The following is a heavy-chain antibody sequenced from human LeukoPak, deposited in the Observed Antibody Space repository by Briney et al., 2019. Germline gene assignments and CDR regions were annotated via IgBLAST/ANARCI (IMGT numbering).Heavy chain of an antibody. J-gene: IGHJ4*02. CDR1: GFTFSNYA. Sequence: GGSLRLSCAASGFTFSNYAMSWVRQTPGKGLEWVSGINGGGGTTYYSDSVKGRFTISRDNSKNTLYLQMDSLRDEDTAIYYCAKERFSTSSAIEIDYWGRGTMVTVSS. CDR2: INGGGGTT. CDR3: AKERFSTSSAIEIDY. D-gene: IGHD6-13*01. V-gene: IGHV3-23*01.